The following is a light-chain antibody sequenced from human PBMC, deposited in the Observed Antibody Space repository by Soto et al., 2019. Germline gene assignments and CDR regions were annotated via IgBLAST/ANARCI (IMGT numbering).Light chain of an antibody. CDR1: SSDVGNYNL. V-gene: IGLV2-23*02. CDR3: CSYAGSSTFYV. Sequence: QSVLTQPASVSGSPGQSITISCTGTSSDVGNYNLVSWYQQHPDKAPKLMIYEVSKRPSGVSNRFSGSKSGNTASLTISGLQAEDEADYYCCSYAGSSTFYVFGTGTKVTVL. J-gene: IGLJ1*01. CDR2: EVS.